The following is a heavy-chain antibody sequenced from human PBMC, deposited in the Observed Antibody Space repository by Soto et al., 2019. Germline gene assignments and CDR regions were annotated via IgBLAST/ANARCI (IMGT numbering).Heavy chain of an antibody. Sequence: QVQLVQSGAEVKKPGSSVKVSCQASGGTFRSYAISWVRQAPGQGLEWLGGIIPIFGIPNYAQKFQGRVTITADESTSTAYMELSSLRSEDTAVDYCARGEGEYYDSSGYYLDYWGQGTLVTVSS. CDR2: IIPIFGIP. D-gene: IGHD3-22*01. CDR3: ARGEGEYYDSSGYYLDY. V-gene: IGHV1-69*12. J-gene: IGHJ4*02. CDR1: GGTFRSYA.